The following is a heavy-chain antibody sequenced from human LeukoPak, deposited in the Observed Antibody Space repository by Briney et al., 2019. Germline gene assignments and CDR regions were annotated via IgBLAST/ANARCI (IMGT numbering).Heavy chain of an antibody. CDR2: INHSGRT. CDR3: ARGRVPAAMYYYYYGMDV. D-gene: IGHD2-2*01. Sequence: SETLSLTCAVYGGSFSGYYWSWIRQPPGKGLEWIGEINHSGRTNYNPSLKSRVTISVDTSKNQFSLKLSSVTAADTAVYYCARGRVPAAMYYYYYGMDVWGQGTTVTVSS. J-gene: IGHJ6*02. V-gene: IGHV4-34*01. CDR1: GGSFSGYY.